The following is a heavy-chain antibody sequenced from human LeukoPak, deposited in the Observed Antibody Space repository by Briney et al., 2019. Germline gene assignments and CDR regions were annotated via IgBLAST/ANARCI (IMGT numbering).Heavy chain of an antibody. V-gene: IGHV4-34*01. CDR2: INHSGST. J-gene: IGHJ5*02. Sequence: PSETLSLTCAVYGGSFSGYYWNWIRQPPGKGLEWIGEINHSGSTNYNSSLKSRVTISVDTSKNQFSLKLCSVTAADTAVYYCARGRITMVRGAPLWFDPWGQGTLVTVSS. D-gene: IGHD3-10*01. CDR1: GGSFSGYY. CDR3: ARGRITMVRGAPLWFDP.